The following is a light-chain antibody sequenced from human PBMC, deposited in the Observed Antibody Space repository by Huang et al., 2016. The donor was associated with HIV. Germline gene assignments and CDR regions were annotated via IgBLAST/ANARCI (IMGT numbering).Light chain of an antibody. CDR3: QQYNSWLEKYT. Sequence: EIVMTQSPAILSVSAGGRATLSCRASQSVSSNLAWYQQKPGQAPRLLIYGASTRATGIPARFRGSGSGTEFTLTISSLQSEDFAVYYCQQYNSWLEKYTFGQGTKLEIK. V-gene: IGKV3-15*01. CDR1: QSVSSN. J-gene: IGKJ2*01. CDR2: GAS.